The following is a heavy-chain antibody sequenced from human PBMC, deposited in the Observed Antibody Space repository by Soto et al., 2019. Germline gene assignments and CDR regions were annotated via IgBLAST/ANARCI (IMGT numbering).Heavy chain of an antibody. CDR3: ASSLL. V-gene: IGHV3-7*01. CDR1: GFTFSSYG. J-gene: IGHJ4*02. CDR2: IKGDGSEK. Sequence: GSLRLSCAASGFTFSSYGMHWVRQAPGKGLEWVANIKGDGSEKNYLDSVKGRSTISRDNAKNSLYLQMNSLRVEDTAVYYCASSLLRGQGTLVTVSS.